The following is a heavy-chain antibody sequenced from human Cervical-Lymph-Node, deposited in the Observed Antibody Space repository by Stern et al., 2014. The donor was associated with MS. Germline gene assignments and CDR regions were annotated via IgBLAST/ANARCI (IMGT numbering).Heavy chain of an antibody. CDR2: INPSGGST. V-gene: IGHV1-46*01. Sequence: QVQLVQSGAEVKKPGALVKVSCKASGYTFTSYYMHWVRQAPGQGLEWMGIINPSGGSTSYAQKFQGRVTMTRDTSTSTVYMELSSLRSEDTAVYYCARDTGYYGSGSHNWFDPWGQGTLVTVSS. CDR3: ARDTGYYGSGSHNWFDP. J-gene: IGHJ5*02. D-gene: IGHD3-10*01. CDR1: GYTFTSYY.